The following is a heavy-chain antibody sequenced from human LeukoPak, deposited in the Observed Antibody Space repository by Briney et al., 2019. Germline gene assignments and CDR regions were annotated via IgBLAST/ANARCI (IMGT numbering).Heavy chain of an antibody. J-gene: IGHJ4*02. CDR2: VYYTGST. CDR3: ARLTKGRYFDYIFAF. D-gene: IGHD3-9*01. V-gene: IGHV4-39*01. CDR1: GASVSDSLSY. Sequence: PSETLSLTCTVSGASVSDSLSYWGLVRHPPGKGLEWVANVYYTGSTYYNPSLKSRVTMSVDTSKNQFSLKMTSVTAADTAIYYCARLTKGRYFDYIFAFWGQGILVTVSS.